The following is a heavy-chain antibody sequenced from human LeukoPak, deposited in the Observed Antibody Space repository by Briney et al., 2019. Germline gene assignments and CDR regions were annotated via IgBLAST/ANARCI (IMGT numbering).Heavy chain of an antibody. V-gene: IGHV1-24*01. D-gene: IGHD3-10*01. CDR2: FDPEDGET. CDR3: ATVPMVRGAIPEEGFDY. J-gene: IGHJ4*02. Sequence: ASVKVSCKVSGYTLTELSMHWVRQAPGKGLEWMGGFDPEDGETIQGRVTMTEDTSTDTAYMELSSLRSEDTAVYYCATVPMVRGAIPEEGFDYWGQGTLVTVSS. CDR1: GYTLTELS.